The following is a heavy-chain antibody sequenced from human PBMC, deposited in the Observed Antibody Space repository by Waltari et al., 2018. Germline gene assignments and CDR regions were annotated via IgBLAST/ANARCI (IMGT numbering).Heavy chain of an antibody. J-gene: IGHJ3*02. CDR1: GSPFSTSR. CDR2: MWYEGSNK. Sequence: QVQLVDSGGCLVQPGWHLTLPCAASGSPFSTSRIPWARQGLGQGLGWVAVMWYEGSNKNYADSVKSRFTISRDNSKNTLYLQMNSLSTEDTAVYYCARECTFGIAARPWNAFDIWGQGTMVTVSS. D-gene: IGHD6-6*01. CDR3: ARECTFGIAARPWNAFDI. V-gene: IGHV3-33*01.